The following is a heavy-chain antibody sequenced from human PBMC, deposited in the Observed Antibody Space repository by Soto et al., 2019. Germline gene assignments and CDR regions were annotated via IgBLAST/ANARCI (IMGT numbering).Heavy chain of an antibody. CDR2: ISTDSRYI. CDR3: ARIKLVDFFFINVDVYDMDV. CDR1: GFTFSTYT. V-gene: IGHV3-21*01. D-gene: IGHD2-15*01. J-gene: IGHJ6*02. Sequence: PGGSLRLSCAASGFTFSTYTMNWVRQAPGKGLEWVSSISTDSRYIYYRDSRKGRFTISRDNARNSVYLQMNSLRDEDAAVYYCARIKLVDFFFINVDVYDMDVWGQGTPVTVSS.